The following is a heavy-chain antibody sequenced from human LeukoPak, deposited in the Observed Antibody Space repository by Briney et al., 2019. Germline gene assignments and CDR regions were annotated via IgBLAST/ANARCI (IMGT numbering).Heavy chain of an antibody. J-gene: IGHJ5*02. CDR3: ARDIEKRRGAVGFDP. Sequence: SETLSLTCTVSGGSISSYYWSWIRQPPGKGLEWIGYIYDSGSTYYNPSLKSRVTISVDPSKNRFSLRLSSVTAADTAVYYCARDIEKRRGAVGFDPWGQGTLVSVSS. CDR2: IYDSGST. D-gene: IGHD6-13*01. CDR1: GGSISSYY. V-gene: IGHV4-59*01.